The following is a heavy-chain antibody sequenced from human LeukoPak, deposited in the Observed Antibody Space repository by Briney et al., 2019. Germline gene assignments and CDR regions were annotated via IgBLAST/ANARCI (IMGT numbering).Heavy chain of an antibody. J-gene: IGHJ5*02. CDR3: ARGGLIRQLAKYNWFDP. CDR1: GGTFSSYA. V-gene: IGHV1-2*04. Sequence: ASVKVSCKASGGTFSSYAISWVRQAPGQGLEWMGWINPNSGGTNYAQKFQGWVTMTRDTSISTAYMELSRLRSDDTAVYYCARGGLIRQLAKYNWFDPWGQGTLVTVSS. CDR2: INPNSGGT. D-gene: IGHD6-13*01.